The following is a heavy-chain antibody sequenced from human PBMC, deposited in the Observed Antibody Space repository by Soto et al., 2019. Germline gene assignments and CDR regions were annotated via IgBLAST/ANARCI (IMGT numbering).Heavy chain of an antibody. CDR2: IWYDGSNK. J-gene: IGHJ3*02. CDR3: AREVVVVDKGAFDI. CDR1: GFTFSSYG. D-gene: IGHD2-15*01. V-gene: IGHV3-33*01. Sequence: GGSLRLSCAASGFTFSSYGMHWVRQAPGKGLAWVAVIWYDGSNKYYADSVKGRFTISRDNSKNTLYLQMNSLRAEDTAVYYCAREVVVVDKGAFDIWGQGTMVTVSS.